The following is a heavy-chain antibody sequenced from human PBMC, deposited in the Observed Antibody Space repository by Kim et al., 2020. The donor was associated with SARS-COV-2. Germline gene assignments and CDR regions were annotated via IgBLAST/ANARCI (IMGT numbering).Heavy chain of an antibody. CDR3: ARARGSGSYSYYFDY. Sequence: SETLSLTCAVYGGSFSGYYWSWIRQPPGKGLEWIGEINHSGSTNYNPSLKSRVTISVDTSKNQFSLKLSSVTAADTAVYYCARARGSGSYSYYFDYWGQGTLVTVSS. D-gene: IGHD3-10*01. V-gene: IGHV4-34*01. CDR1: GGSFSGYY. CDR2: INHSGST. J-gene: IGHJ4*02.